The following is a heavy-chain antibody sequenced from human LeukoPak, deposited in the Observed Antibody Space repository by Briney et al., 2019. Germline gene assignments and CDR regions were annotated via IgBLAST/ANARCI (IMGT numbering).Heavy chain of an antibody. CDR2: IFYSGST. D-gene: IGHD2-15*01. CDR1: SGSISTSNYY. CDR3: ARDTALSVVVVAAFVN. J-gene: IGHJ4*02. V-gene: IGHV4-39*07. Sequence: SETLSLTCTVSSGSISTSNYYWGWVRQPPGKALEWIGNIFYSGSTYYNPSLKSRVTISVDTSKNQFSLKLSSVTAADTAVYYCARDTALSVVVVAAFVNWGQGTLVTVPS.